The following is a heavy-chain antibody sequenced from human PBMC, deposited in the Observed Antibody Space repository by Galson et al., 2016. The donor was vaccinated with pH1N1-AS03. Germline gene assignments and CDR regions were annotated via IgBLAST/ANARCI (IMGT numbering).Heavy chain of an antibody. D-gene: IGHD2-2*01. CDR1: GFTFSIFS. J-gene: IGHJ4*02. CDR3: VKDLFSASD. CDR2: ISGNGGST. V-gene: IGHV3-64D*06. Sequence: SLRLSCAASGFTFSIFSLHWVRQAPGKGLEYVSTISGNGGSTYYAASVKGRFTISRDNSMNKVFLQMSSLRLEDTGVYYCVKDLFSASDWGQGTPVTVSS.